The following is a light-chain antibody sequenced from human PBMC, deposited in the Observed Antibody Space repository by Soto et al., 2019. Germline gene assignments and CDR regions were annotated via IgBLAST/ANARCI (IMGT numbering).Light chain of an antibody. Sequence: ETVLTQSPGTLSLSPGDRATLSCRASQSVKTFLLWYQHRPGQAPRVLIYDASNRATGIPARFSGSGSGTDFTLTISSLEPEDFAVYYCQQRSNWPPVTFGQGTRLEI. J-gene: IGKJ5*01. CDR2: DAS. CDR3: QQRSNWPPVT. V-gene: IGKV3-11*01. CDR1: QSVKTF.